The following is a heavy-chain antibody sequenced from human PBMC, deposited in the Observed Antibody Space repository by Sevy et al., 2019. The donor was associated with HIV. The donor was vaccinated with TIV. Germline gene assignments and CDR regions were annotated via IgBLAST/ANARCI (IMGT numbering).Heavy chain of an antibody. D-gene: IGHD3-3*01. J-gene: IGHJ4*02. CDR3: ARSNPYYDFWSGYMTSGYFDF. CDR2: ISYSGNT. V-gene: IGHV4-39*01. CDR1: GDSISSSSYY. Sequence: SETLSLTCIVSGDSISSSSYYWGWIRQPPGKGLEWIASISYSGNTYYNPSLKSRTTMSIDTSKNQSFLTLNSGTAPDAAVYYCARSNPYYDFWSGYMTSGYFDFWGPGTLVTVSS.